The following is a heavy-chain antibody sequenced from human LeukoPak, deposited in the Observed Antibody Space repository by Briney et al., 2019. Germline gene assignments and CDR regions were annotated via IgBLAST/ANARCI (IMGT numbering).Heavy chain of an antibody. D-gene: IGHD5-24*01. CDR1: GFTFSSYA. Sequence: PGGSLRLSCTASGFTFSSYAMSWVRQAPGKGLEWVSAISGSGGSTYYADSVKGRFTISRDNSKNTLYLQMNSLRGEDTAVYYCAGDGYNFVFDYWGQGTLVTVSS. V-gene: IGHV3-23*01. CDR3: AGDGYNFVFDY. CDR2: ISGSGGST. J-gene: IGHJ4*02.